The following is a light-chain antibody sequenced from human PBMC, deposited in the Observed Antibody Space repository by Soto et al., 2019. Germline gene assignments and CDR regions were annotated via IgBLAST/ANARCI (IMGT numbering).Light chain of an antibody. J-gene: IGKJ4*01. Sequence: DIQMTQSPSSLSASVGDRVTITCRASQSISSYLNWYQQKPRKAPKVLIYAASSLQSGVPSRFSGIGSGTDFTLSISSLQPEDFATYYCQQSYSGPLTFGGGTKVEIK. CDR2: AAS. V-gene: IGKV1-39*01. CDR3: QQSYSGPLT. CDR1: QSISSY.